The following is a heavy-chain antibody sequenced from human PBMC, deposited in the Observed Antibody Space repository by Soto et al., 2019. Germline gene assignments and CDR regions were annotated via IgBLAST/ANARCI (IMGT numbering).Heavy chain of an antibody. CDR1: GFTFGYYN. J-gene: IGHJ4*02. D-gene: IGHD2-2*01. CDR3: ARDGESSSSSDFDF. CDR2: VRSSGDDT. Sequence: DVQLVESGGGLVQPGGSLRLSCAASGFTFGYYNMHWVRQAPGKGLEWVSFVRSSGDDTYYADSVKGRFTISRDNAKDSLYLQMNSLREEDTAVYYCARDGESSSSSDFDFWGLGALVTVSS. V-gene: IGHV3-48*02.